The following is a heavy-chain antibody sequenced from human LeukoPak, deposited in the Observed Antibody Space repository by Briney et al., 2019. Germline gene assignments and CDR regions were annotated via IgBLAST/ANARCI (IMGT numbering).Heavy chain of an antibody. D-gene: IGHD2-15*01. V-gene: IGHV1-2*02. CDR1: GYTFTGYY. CDR2: INPNSGDT. Sequence: GASVKVPCKASGYTFTGYYMYWVRQAPGQGLEWMGWINPNSGDTNYAQKFQGRVTMTRDTSISTAYMELSRLRSDDTAVYYCAREKRYCSGGSCYSSPIPNDYWGQGTLVTVSS. J-gene: IGHJ4*02. CDR3: AREKRYCSGGSCYSSPIPNDY.